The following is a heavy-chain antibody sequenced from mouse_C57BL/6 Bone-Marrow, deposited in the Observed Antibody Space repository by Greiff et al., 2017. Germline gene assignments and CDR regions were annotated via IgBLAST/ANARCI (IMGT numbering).Heavy chain of an antibody. CDR1: GYSITSGYY. Sequence: EVKLVESGPGLVKPSQSLSLTCSVTGYSITSGYYWNWIRQFPGNKLEWMGYISFDGSNNYNPSLKNRISITRDTSKNQFFLKLNSVTTEDTATYYCARDRVYGSGAYWGQGTLVTVSA. CDR2: ISFDGSN. D-gene: IGHD1-1*01. J-gene: IGHJ3*01. V-gene: IGHV3-6*01. CDR3: ARDRVYGSGAY.